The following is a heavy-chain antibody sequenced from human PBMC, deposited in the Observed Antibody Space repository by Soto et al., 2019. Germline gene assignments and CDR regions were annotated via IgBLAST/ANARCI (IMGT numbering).Heavy chain of an antibody. CDR3: ARGRGDFDY. CDR2: IYYSGSA. J-gene: IGHJ4*02. D-gene: IGHD3-16*01. V-gene: IGHV4-39*07. Sequence: ASETLSLTCTVSGGSIXTSVYXXGWIRQPPGRGLEWMANIYYSGSAYYNPSLKSRVTISVDTSKNQFSLKLSSVTAADTAVYYCARGRGDFDYWGQGTLVTVS. CDR1: GGSIXTSVYX.